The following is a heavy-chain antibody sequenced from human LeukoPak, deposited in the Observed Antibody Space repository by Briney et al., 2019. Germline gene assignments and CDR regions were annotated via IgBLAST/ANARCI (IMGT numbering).Heavy chain of an antibody. CDR2: IRYDGSNK. CDR1: GFTFSSYG. D-gene: IGHD5-18*01. J-gene: IGHJ4*02. Sequence: PGGSLRLSCAASGFTFSSYGMHWVRQAPGKGLEWVAFIRYDGSNKYYADSVKGRFTISRDNSKNTLYLQMNSLRAEDTAVYYCATDPTRYTAMVREYYFDYWGQGTLVTVSS. CDR3: ATDPTRYTAMVREYYFDY. V-gene: IGHV3-30*02.